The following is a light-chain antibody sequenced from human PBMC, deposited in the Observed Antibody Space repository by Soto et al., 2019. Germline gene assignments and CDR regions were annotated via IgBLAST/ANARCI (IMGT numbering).Light chain of an antibody. CDR1: SSNIGAGYD. Sequence: QSVLTQPPSVSGAPGQRVTISCTGSSSNIGAGYDVHWYQQLPGTAPKLLIYGNSNRPSGVPDRFSGSKSGTSASLAITGLQAEDEADYYCTSYAGTYSFFYVFGTGTKVTVL. J-gene: IGLJ1*01. V-gene: IGLV1-40*01. CDR2: GNS. CDR3: TSYAGTYSFFYV.